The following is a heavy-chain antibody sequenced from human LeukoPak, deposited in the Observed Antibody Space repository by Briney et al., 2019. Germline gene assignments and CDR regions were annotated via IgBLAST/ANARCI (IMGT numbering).Heavy chain of an antibody. J-gene: IGHJ3*01. V-gene: IGHV3-23*01. CDR2: ITRGGQNT. CDR3: VKDHCCSIPGCVIDALVV. Sequence: GGSLRLSCAASGLPFGDLAMIWVRQVPGGGLQWVSTITRGGQNTYYADSVKGRFTISRDDYKGMLYLQMNSLRAEDTAMYYCVKDHCCSIPGCVIDALVVWGQGTVVTVSS. D-gene: IGHD2-21*01. CDR1: GLPFGDLA.